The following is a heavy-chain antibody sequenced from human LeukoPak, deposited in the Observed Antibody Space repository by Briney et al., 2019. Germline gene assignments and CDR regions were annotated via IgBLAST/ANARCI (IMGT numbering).Heavy chain of an antibody. J-gene: IGHJ4*02. CDR3: ARTSATGATYFDY. CDR2: IYSTGIT. Sequence: SETLSLTCTVSRGSMNNYYWSWIRQPAGKGLEGIGRIYSTGITHYNPTLKSRVTLSVDTSKSQFSLNLSSVTAADAAVYYCARTSATGATYFDYWGQGTLVTVSS. CDR1: RGSMNNYY. V-gene: IGHV4-4*07. D-gene: IGHD1-26*01.